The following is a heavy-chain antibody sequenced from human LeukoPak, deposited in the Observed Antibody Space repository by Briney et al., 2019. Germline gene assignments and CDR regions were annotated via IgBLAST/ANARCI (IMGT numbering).Heavy chain of an antibody. CDR3: ARVREKGGWRSWFDP. D-gene: IGHD6-19*01. CDR2: ISAYNGNT. J-gene: IGHJ5*02. CDR1: GYTFTSYG. Sequence: ASVKVSCKASGYTFTSYGISWERHAPGKGIECMASISAYNGNTNYAQQHQGGVTLSTDTSTSTADMELRRLRADATAVYYAARVREKGGWRSWFDPWGQGTLVTVSS. V-gene: IGHV1-18*01.